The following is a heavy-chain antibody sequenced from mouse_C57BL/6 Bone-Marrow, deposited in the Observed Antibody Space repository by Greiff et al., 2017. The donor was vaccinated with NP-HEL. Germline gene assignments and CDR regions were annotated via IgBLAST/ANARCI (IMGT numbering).Heavy chain of an antibody. CDR2: ISSGGSYT. Sequence: EVQGVESGGDLVKPGGSLKLSCAASGFTFSSYGMSWVRQTPDKRLEWVATISSGGSYTYYPDSVKGRFTISRDNAKNTLYLQMSSLKSEDTAMYYCARQGYYYGSLDYWGQGTTLTVSS. CDR3: ARQGYYYGSLDY. J-gene: IGHJ2*01. V-gene: IGHV5-6*01. CDR1: GFTFSSYG. D-gene: IGHD1-1*01.